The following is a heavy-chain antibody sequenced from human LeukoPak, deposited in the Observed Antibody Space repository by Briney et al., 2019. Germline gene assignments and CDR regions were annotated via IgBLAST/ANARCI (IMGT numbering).Heavy chain of an antibody. J-gene: IGHJ5*02. CDR2: IYYSGST. CDR3: ARSAMVRGVIIKGFWFDP. Sequence: SETLSLTCTVSGGPISSSSYYWSWIRQPPGKGLEWIGYIYYSGSTNYNPSLKSRVTISVDTSKNQFSLKLSSVTAADTAVYYCARSAMVRGVIIKGFWFDPWGQGTLVTVSS. CDR1: GGPISSSSYY. D-gene: IGHD3-10*01. V-gene: IGHV4-61*01.